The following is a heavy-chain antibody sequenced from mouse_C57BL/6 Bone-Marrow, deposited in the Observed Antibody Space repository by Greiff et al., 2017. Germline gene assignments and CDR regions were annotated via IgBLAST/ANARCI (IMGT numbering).Heavy chain of an antibody. CDR1: GYAFSSYW. CDR3: ARRGWLLPLYYCDY. D-gene: IGHD2-3*01. CDR2: LYPGDGDT. J-gene: IGHJ2*01. Sequence: QVQLQQSGAELVKPGASVKISCKASGYAFSSYWMNWVKQRPGKGLEWIGQLYPGDGDTNYNGKFKGKATLTADKSTSTAYMQLSSLTSEDSAVYFCARRGWLLPLYYCDYWGQGTTLTVSS. V-gene: IGHV1-80*01.